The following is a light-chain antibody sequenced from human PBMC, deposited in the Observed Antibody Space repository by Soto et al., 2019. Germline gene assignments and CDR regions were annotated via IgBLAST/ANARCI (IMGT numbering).Light chain of an antibody. CDR1: QSVSTN. CDR2: DAS. V-gene: IGKV3-15*01. J-gene: IGKJ2*01. Sequence: EIVMTQSPATLSASPGERATLSCRASQSVSTNLAWYQQKPGQAPRLLIYDASTMATGIPSRFSGSWSGTEFTLTISGLQSEDFAVYYCQQYNNWPPYTFGQGTKLEI. CDR3: QQYNNWPPYT.